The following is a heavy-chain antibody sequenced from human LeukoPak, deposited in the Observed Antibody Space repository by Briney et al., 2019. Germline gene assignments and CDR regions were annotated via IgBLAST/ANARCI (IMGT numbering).Heavy chain of an antibody. J-gene: IGHJ4*02. CDR2: IKGDGSTT. D-gene: IGHD3-3*01. Sequence: GGSLRLSCAASGFIFSTYWMHWVRQAPGKGLVWVSRIKGDGSTTHYADSVKGRFTISRDNAKNTLYLQMGSLTAEDTAIYYCATSGSGYLYYWGQGTLVTVSS. V-gene: IGHV3-74*01. CDR3: ATSGSGYLYY. CDR1: GFIFSTYW.